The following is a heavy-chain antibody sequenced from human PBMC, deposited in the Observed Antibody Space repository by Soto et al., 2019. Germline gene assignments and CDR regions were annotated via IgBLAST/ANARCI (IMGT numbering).Heavy chain of an antibody. CDR2: IIPIFSTP. Sequence: QVQLVQSGAEVKKPGSSVKVSCKASGGSFSNYALSWVRQAPGQGLEWMGGIIPIFSTPNYAQKFQGRVTITADESTSTAYMELSSLRSEDTGVYYCARDSNFLLQGGGPDTYYFYYGMDVWGQGTTVTVSS. J-gene: IGHJ6*02. D-gene: IGHD4-4*01. CDR1: GGSFSNYA. V-gene: IGHV1-69*01. CDR3: ARDSNFLLQGGGPDTYYFYYGMDV.